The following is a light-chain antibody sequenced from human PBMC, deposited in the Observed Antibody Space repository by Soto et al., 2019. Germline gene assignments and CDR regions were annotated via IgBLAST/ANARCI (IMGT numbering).Light chain of an antibody. Sequence: EIVLTQSPATLSLSPGERATLSCRASQSLSSCLAWYQQKPGQAPRLLIYDASNRATGIPARFSGSGSGTDFNLTISSLEPEDFEVYYCQQRSNWLTFGGGTKVDIK. J-gene: IGKJ4*01. V-gene: IGKV3-11*01. CDR2: DAS. CDR3: QQRSNWLT. CDR1: QSLSSC.